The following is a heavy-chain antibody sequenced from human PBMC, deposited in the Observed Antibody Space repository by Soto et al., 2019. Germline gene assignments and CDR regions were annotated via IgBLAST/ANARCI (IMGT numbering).Heavy chain of an antibody. V-gene: IGHV4-61*01. CDR2: IYYSGST. J-gene: IGHJ4*02. CDR3: ARADLFTSSHAY. CDR1: GGSVSSGSYY. Sequence: QVQLQESGPGLVKPSETLSLTCTVSGGSVSSGSYYWSWIRQPPGKELEWIGYIYYSGSTNYNPSLNSRVTISVDTSKNRFSLTLCSVTAADTAVYYWARADLFTSSHAYWGQGTLVTVSS.